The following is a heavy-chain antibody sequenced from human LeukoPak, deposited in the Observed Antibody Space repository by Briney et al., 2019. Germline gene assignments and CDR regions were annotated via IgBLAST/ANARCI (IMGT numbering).Heavy chain of an antibody. D-gene: IGHD3-3*01. CDR3: ARDHRDNTYYDFWSGSDGTFDY. V-gene: IGHV3-21*01. CDR1: GFTFTDYT. Sequence: GGSLRLSCAASGFTFTDYTMNWVRQAPGKGLEWVSSISSSSSYIYYADSVKGRFTISRDNAKNSLYLQMNSLRAEDTAVYYCARDHRDNTYYDFWSGSDGTFDYWGQGTLVTVSS. CDR2: ISSSSSYI. J-gene: IGHJ4*02.